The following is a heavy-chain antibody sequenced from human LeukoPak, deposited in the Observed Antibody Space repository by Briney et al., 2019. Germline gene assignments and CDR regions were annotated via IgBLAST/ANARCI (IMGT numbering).Heavy chain of an antibody. J-gene: IGHJ3*02. V-gene: IGHV4-61*01. CDR1: GGSVSSGSYY. CDR2: IYYSGST. CDR3: ARARSAAFDI. Sequence: SETLSLTCTVSGGSVSSGSYYWSWIRQPPGKGLEWIGYIYYSGSTNYNPSLKSRVTISVDTSKNQFSLKLSSVTAADTAVYYCARARSAAFDIWGQGTMVTVSS.